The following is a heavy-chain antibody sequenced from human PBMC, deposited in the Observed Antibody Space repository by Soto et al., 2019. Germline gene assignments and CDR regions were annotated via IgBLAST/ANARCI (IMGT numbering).Heavy chain of an antibody. CDR3: ARVENNWNYYYGMDV. V-gene: IGHV1-2*02. D-gene: IGHD1-20*01. Sequence: GASVKVSCKASGYTFTGYYMHWVRQAPGQGLEWMGWINPNSGGTNYAQKFQGRVTMTRDTSISTAYMGLSRLRSDDTAVYYCARVENNWNYYYGMDVWGQGTTVTVSS. CDR2: INPNSGGT. J-gene: IGHJ6*02. CDR1: GYTFTGYY.